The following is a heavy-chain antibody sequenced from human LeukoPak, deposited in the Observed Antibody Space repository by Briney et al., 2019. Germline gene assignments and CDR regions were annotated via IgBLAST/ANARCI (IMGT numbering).Heavy chain of an antibody. CDR2: ISYDGSNK. CDR3: AKDRIGYCSGGSCYSGVPPAYYYYGMDV. D-gene: IGHD2-15*01. V-gene: IGHV3-30*18. J-gene: IGHJ6*02. CDR1: GFTFSSYG. Sequence: GGSLTLSCAASGFTFSSYGMHWVRQAPGKGLEWVAVISYDGSNKYYADSVKGRFTISRDNSKNTLYLQMNSLRAEDTAVYYCAKDRIGYCSGGSCYSGVPPAYYYYGMDVWGQGTTVTVSS.